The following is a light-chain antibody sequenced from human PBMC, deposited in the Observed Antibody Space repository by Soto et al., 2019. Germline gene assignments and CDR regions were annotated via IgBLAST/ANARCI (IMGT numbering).Light chain of an antibody. Sequence: DIQMAQSPSTLSASVGDRVTITCRACQSISSWLAWYQQKPGKAPKLLIYKASTLESGVPSNFSGSGSGTEFSLTISSLQPEDFAVYYCQQYNNWPRTFGQGTRWIS. V-gene: IGKV1-5*03. CDR1: QSISSW. CDR3: QQYNNWPRT. J-gene: IGKJ1*01. CDR2: KAS.